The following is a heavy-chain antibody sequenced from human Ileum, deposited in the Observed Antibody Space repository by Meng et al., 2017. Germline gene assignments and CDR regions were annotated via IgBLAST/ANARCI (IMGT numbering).Heavy chain of an antibody. Sequence: LHWLVFVDSFTNHIGWNWVPQPPGKWRLGSGRVYPCRTTNYHPSLRSRVTISIDKSKNQFSLNLTSVTVADTAVYYCARVGLTLERRPLDYWGQGTLVTVSS. CDR2: VYPCRTT. V-gene: IGHV4-4*02. J-gene: IGHJ4*02. CDR1: VDSFTNHIG. D-gene: IGHD1-1*01. CDR3: ARVGLTLERRPLDY.